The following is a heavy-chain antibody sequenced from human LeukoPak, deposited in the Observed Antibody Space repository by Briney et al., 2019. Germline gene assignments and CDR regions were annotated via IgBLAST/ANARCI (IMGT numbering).Heavy chain of an antibody. Sequence: GASVKVSCKASGYIFTSYAMNWVRQAPGQGLEWMGWINTNTGNPTYAQGFTGRFVFSLDTSVSTAYLQISSLKAEDTAVYYCARRVMITFGGVIVRGMDVWGQGTTVTVSS. CDR3: ARRVMITFGGVIVRGMDV. V-gene: IGHV7-4-1*02. CDR2: INTNTGNP. CDR1: GYIFTSYA. D-gene: IGHD3-16*02. J-gene: IGHJ6*02.